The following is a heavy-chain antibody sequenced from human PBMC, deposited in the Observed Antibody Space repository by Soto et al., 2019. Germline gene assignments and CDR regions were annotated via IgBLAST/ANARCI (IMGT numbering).Heavy chain of an antibody. Sequence: QPGGSLRLSCAASGFTFSGSAMHWVRQASGKGLEWVGRIRSKANSYATAYAASVKGRFTISRDDSKNTAYLQMNSLKTEDTAVYYCTIALRYFDWLDYWGQGTLVTVSS. J-gene: IGHJ4*02. V-gene: IGHV3-73*01. CDR3: TIALRYFDWLDY. CDR2: IRSKANSYAT. D-gene: IGHD3-9*01. CDR1: GFTFSGSA.